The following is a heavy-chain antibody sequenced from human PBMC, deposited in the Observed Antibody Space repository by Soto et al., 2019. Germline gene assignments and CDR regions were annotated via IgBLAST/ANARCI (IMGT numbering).Heavy chain of an antibody. CDR2: IGTAGDT. J-gene: IGHJ6*02. D-gene: IGHD5-18*01. CDR1: GFTFSSYD. Sequence: PGGSLRLSCAASGFTFSSYDMHWVRQATGKGLEWVSAIGTAGDTYYPGSVKGRFTISRENAKNSLYLQMNSLRAEDTAVYYCARKGTCRDTATQTCDYYYYYGMDVWGQGTTVTVSS. CDR3: ARKGTCRDTATQTCDYYYYYGMDV. V-gene: IGHV3-13*01.